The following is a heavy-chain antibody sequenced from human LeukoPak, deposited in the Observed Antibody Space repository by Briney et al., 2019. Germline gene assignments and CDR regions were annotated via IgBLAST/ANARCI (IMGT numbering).Heavy chain of an antibody. V-gene: IGHV4-39*01. CDR1: AGCSSSGRYY. Sequence: SETLSLSGSVSAGCSSSGRYYWGWIRQPPGKGTGWAGRIYYRGSPYYNPSLKSRVTISVDTSKNQFSLKLSSVTAADTAVYYCARRAEDTAMVPFVSYYYYMDVWGKGTTVTVSS. J-gene: IGHJ6*03. D-gene: IGHD5-18*01. CDR3: ARRAEDTAMVPFVSYYYYMDV. CDR2: IYYRGSP.